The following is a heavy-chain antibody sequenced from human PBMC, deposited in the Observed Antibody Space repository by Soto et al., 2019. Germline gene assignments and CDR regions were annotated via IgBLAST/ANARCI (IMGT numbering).Heavy chain of an antibody. Sequence: GGSLRLSCATSGFTFNTYPMTWVRQAPGKGLEWVSSISSTAGRTSSYADSVKGRFAISRDFSDNTVYLQMNNLRVDDTAVYYCAKDGSSYGSYYYYYGMDVWGQGTTVTVSS. D-gene: IGHD5-18*01. V-gene: IGHV3-23*01. CDR3: AKDGSSYGSYYYYYGMDV. CDR1: GFTFNTYP. CDR2: ISSTAGRTS. J-gene: IGHJ6*02.